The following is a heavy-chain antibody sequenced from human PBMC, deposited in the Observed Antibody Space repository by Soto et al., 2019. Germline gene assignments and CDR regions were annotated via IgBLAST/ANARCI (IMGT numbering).Heavy chain of an antibody. V-gene: IGHV1-46*01. Sequence: GASVKVSCKASGYPFTSYWSHWVRQAPGQGLEWMGIILPIGGSASYAQKFQGRATITADESTSTAYMELSSLRSEDTAVYYCARGRRYYDFWSGYYGRYYYYGMDVWGQGTTVTVSS. CDR1: GYPFTSYW. CDR2: ILPIGGSA. J-gene: IGHJ6*02. D-gene: IGHD3-3*01. CDR3: ARGRRYYDFWSGYYGRYYYYGMDV.